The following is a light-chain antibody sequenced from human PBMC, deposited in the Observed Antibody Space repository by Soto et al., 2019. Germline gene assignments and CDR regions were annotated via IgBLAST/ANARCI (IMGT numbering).Light chain of an antibody. J-gene: IGKJ3*01. V-gene: IGKV4-1*01. CDR3: QQYYSTPFT. CDR1: RSVLYSSNNKNY. Sequence: DIVMTQSPDSLAVSLGERATINCKSSRSVLYSSNNKNYLAWYQQKPGQPPKLLIYWASTRESGVPDRLSGSGSGTDFTLTINSLQAEDVAVYYCQQYYSTPFTFGPGTKVDI. CDR2: WAS.